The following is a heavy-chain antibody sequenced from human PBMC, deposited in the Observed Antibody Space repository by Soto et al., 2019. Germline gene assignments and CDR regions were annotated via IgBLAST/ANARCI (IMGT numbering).Heavy chain of an antibody. V-gene: IGHV3-43D*04. J-gene: IGHJ4*02. CDR3: AKSLYYYDSSPLDH. CDR1: GFDFEDYA. D-gene: IGHD3-22*01. Sequence: GGSLRLSCAAAGFDFEDYAMHWVRQVPGKGLEWVSLTNSDGTDSYYMDSVKGRFTISRDDAKSTLYLQMDRLRPEDTALYFCAKSLYYYDSSPLDHWGQGTLVTVSS. CDR2: TNSDGTDS.